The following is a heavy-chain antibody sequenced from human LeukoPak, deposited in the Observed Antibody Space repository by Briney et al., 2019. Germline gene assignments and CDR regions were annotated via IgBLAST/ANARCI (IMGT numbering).Heavy chain of an antibody. CDR3: ARGYSYGLGYDYYYYMDV. CDR1: GYTFTGYY. D-gene: IGHD5-18*01. Sequence: GASVKVSCKASGYTFTGYYMHWVRQAPGQGLEWMGWINPNSGGTNYAQKFQGRVTMTRDMSTSTVYMELSSLRSEDTAVYYCARGYSYGLGYDYYYYMDVWGKGTTVTVSS. CDR2: INPNSGGT. V-gene: IGHV1-2*02. J-gene: IGHJ6*03.